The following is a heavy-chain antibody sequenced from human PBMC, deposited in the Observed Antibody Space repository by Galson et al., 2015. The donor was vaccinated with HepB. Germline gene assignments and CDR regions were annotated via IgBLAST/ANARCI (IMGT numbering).Heavy chain of an antibody. CDR3: ARALYSTSPPEL. V-gene: IGHV1-18*04. D-gene: IGHD2/OR15-2a*01. J-gene: IGHJ4*02. Sequence: SVKVSCKASGYIFTNYGISWVRQAPGQGLEWMGWIFSNNGNTDYGQRFQGRVTMTTATSTNTADMELRSLRSDDTAVYYCARALYSTSPPELWGQGSLVTVSS. CDR2: IFSNNGNT. CDR1: GYIFTNYG.